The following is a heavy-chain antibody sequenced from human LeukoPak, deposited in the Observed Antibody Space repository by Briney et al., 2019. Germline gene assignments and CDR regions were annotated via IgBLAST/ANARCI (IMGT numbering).Heavy chain of an antibody. CDR2: IWYDGSNK. CDR1: GFTFSSYG. D-gene: IGHD3-9*01. Sequence: GALRLSCAASGFTFSSYGMHWVRQAPGKGLEWVAVIWYDGSNKYYADSVKGRFTISRDNSKNTLYLQTNSLRAEDTAVYYCARNYDILTAYGMDVWGQGTTVTVSS. V-gene: IGHV3-33*01. CDR3: ARNYDILTAYGMDV. J-gene: IGHJ6*02.